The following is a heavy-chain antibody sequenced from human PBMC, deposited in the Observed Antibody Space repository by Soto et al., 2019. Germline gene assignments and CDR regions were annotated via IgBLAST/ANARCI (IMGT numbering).Heavy chain of an antibody. CDR3: ARGPYRNTYNWFDS. J-gene: IGHJ5*02. Sequence: AGGSLRLSCAASGFIFSDYEINWVRQAPGKGLEWVSYISGSGLTIYYADSVKGRFTISRDNAKNSLYLQMNSLGVEDTAVYYCARGPYRNTYNWFDSWGQGTLDTVSS. V-gene: IGHV3-48*03. D-gene: IGHD5-12*01. CDR2: ISGSGLTI. CDR1: GFIFSDYE.